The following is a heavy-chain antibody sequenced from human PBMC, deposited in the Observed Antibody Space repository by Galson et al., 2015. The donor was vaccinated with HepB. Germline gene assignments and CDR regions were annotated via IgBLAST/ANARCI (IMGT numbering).Heavy chain of an antibody. CDR3: AKDQYDDSSSWDNY. J-gene: IGHJ4*02. CDR1: GFTFSTYA. Sequence: SLRLSCAASGFTFSTYAMNWVRQAPGKGLEWVSRISGSGGSTYYADSVKGRFTISRDNSKNTVYLQMNSLRAEDTAVYYCAKDQYDDSSSWDNYWGQGTLVTVSS. CDR2: ISGSGGST. V-gene: IGHV3-23*01. D-gene: IGHD6-13*01.